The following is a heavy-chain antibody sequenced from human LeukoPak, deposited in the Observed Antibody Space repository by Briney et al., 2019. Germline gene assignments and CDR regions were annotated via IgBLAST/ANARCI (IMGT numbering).Heavy chain of an antibody. V-gene: IGHV1-2*02. CDR1: GYTFTGYY. CDR2: INPNSGGT. J-gene: IGHJ3*02. CDR3: ARRALIVVVPAAISVFDI. D-gene: IGHD2-2*01. Sequence: GASVKVSCKASGYTFTGYYMHWVRQAPGQGLEWMGWINPNSGGTNYAQKFQGRVTMTRDTSISTAYMELSRLRSDDTAVYYCARRALIVVVPAAISVFDIWGQGTMVTVSS.